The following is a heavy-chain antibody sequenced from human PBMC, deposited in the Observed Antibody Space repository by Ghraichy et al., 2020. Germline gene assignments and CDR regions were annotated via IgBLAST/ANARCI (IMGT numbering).Heavy chain of an antibody. J-gene: IGHJ4*02. CDR3: ARGRGYSYGAYIDY. D-gene: IGHD5-18*01. V-gene: IGHV4-34*01. CDR1: GGSFSGYY. Sequence: SETLSLTCAVYGGSFSGYYWSWIRQPPGKGLEWIGEINHSGSTNYNPSLKSRVTISVDTSKNQFSLKLSSVTAADTAVYYCARGRGYSYGAYIDYWGQGTLVTVSS. CDR2: INHSGST.